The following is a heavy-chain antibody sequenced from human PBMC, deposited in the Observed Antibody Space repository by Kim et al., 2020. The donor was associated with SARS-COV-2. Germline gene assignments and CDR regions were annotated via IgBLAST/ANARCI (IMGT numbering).Heavy chain of an antibody. CDR2: INSDGSIT. Sequence: GGSLRLSCAASGFTFSTYWMHWVRQSPGKGLEWVSRINSDGSITDYADSVKGRFTISTDNAKNTLYLQMNSLRVEDTAVYYCTRDPEYCSGTTCYGMDVWGQGTTVTVSS. CDR1: GFTFSTYW. CDR3: TRDPEYCSGTTCYGMDV. D-gene: IGHD2-2*01. J-gene: IGHJ6*02. V-gene: IGHV3-74*01.